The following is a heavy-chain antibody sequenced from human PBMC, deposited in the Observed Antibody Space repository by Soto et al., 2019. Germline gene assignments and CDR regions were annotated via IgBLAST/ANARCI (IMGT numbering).Heavy chain of an antibody. J-gene: IGHJ4*02. CDR1: GASIRSGGYY. Sequence: SETLSLTCSVSGASIRSGGYYWSWLRQSPGKGLEWIGHIYYTGSTFYSPSLKSRLTISLDPSKNQFSLDLRSVTPADTAMYYCARIEMASIKWGRGTLVTVSS. CDR3: ARIEMASIK. V-gene: IGHV4-31*03. CDR2: IYYTGST.